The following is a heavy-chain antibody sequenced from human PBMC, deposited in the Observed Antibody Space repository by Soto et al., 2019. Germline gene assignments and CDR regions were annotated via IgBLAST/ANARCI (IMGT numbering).Heavy chain of an antibody. J-gene: IGHJ6*02. V-gene: IGHV1-69*13. D-gene: IGHD1-1*01. CDR1: GGTFSSYA. CDR2: IIPIFGTA. CDR3: ASSVQLDDYYYYYGMDV. Sequence: GASVKVSCKASGGTFSSYAISWVRQAPGQGLEWMGGIIPIFGTANYAQKFQGRVTITADESTSTAYMELSSLRSEDTAVYYCASSVQLDDYYYYYGMDVWGQGTTVTVSS.